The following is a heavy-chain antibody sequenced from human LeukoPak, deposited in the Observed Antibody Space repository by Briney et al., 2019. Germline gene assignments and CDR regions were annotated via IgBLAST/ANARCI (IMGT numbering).Heavy chain of an antibody. Sequence: KPSETLSLTCSVSGGSTNNYFWSWIRQSAGKGLEWIGRVNPYGTSNYNPSLKSRVTMSVDTSKNLFSLRLTSLTAADTAVYYCARDRRPRAVAGAYISYGMDVWGQGTTVTVSS. CDR2: VNPYGTS. CDR3: ARDRRPRAVAGAYISYGMDV. CDR1: GGSTNNYF. V-gene: IGHV4-4*07. D-gene: IGHD6-19*01. J-gene: IGHJ6*02.